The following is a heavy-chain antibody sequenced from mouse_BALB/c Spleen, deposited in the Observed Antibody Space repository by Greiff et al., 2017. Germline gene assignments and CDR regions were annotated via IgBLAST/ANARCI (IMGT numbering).Heavy chain of an antibody. D-gene: IGHD1-2*01. CDR2: IWSGGST. J-gene: IGHJ3*01. CDR3: ASHYYGYGAY. CDR1: GFSLTSYG. Sequence: VQLQESGPGLVQPSQSLSITYTVSGFSLTSYGVHWVRQSPGKGLEWLGVIWSGGSTDYNAAFISRLSISKDNSKSQVFFKMNSLQANDTAIYYCASHYYGYGAYWGQGTLVTVSA. V-gene: IGHV2-2*02.